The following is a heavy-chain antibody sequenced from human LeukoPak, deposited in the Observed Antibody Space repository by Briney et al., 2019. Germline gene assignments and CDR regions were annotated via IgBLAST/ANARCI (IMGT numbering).Heavy chain of an antibody. CDR2: IDPYGGDT. Sequence: GGSLRLSCGASGFSFISYWMHWVRQTPEKRLVWVSYIDPYGGDTNYADSVKGRFTISRDNASGTLYLQMNSLRADDTGLYFCGRARGGYSAIDYWGQGSLVTVSS. CDR1: GFSFISYW. J-gene: IGHJ4*02. CDR3: GRARGGYSAIDY. V-gene: IGHV3-74*01. D-gene: IGHD4-11*01.